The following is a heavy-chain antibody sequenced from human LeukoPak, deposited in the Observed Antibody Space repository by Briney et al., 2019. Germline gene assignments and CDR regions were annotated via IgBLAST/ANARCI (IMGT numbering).Heavy chain of an antibody. V-gene: IGHV5-51*01. CDR3: ATFYCGGDCYSGEYFQH. CDR2: IYPGDSDT. D-gene: IGHD2-21*01. J-gene: IGHJ1*01. Sequence: GESLKISCKGSGYSFTSYWIGWVRQMPGKGLEWMGIIYPGDSDTRYSPSSQGQVTISADKSISTAYLQWSSLKASDTAMYYCATFYCGGDCYSGEYFQHWGQGTLVTVSS. CDR1: GYSFTSYW.